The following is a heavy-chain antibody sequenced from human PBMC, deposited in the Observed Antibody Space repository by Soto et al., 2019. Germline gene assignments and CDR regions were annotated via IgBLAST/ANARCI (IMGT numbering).Heavy chain of an antibody. V-gene: IGHV1-46*03. J-gene: IGHJ4*02. D-gene: IGHD6-13*01. CDR1: GYTFTSYA. CDR3: ARGWYSSRWFDY. CDR2: INASGGST. Sequence: ASVKVSCKASGYTFTSYAMHWVRQAPGQGLEWMGIINASGGSTTYAQKFQGRVTMTRDTSTSTVYVELSSLRSEDTAVYYCARGWYSSRWFDYWGQGTLVTVSS.